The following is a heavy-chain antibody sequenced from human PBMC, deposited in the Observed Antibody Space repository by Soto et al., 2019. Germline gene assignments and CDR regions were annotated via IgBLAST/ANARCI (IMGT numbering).Heavy chain of an antibody. CDR1: GDTVTSYG. J-gene: IGHJ4*02. CDR3: AIDLRVSSSGWYPRY. Sequence: SVKVACKASGDTVTSYGISLVRQAPGQGLEWMGWISAYNGNTNYAQKLQGRVTMTTDTSTSTAYMELRSLRSDDTAVYYCAIDLRVSSSGWYPRYWGQGTLVTVSS. V-gene: IGHV1-18*04. D-gene: IGHD6-19*01. CDR2: ISAYNGNT.